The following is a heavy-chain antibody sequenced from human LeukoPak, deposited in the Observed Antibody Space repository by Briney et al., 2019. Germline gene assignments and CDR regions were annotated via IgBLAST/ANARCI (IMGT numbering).Heavy chain of an antibody. V-gene: IGHV1-69*05. J-gene: IGHJ6*03. CDR1: GGTFSSYA. CDR2: ITPIFGTA. Sequence: GSSVKVSCEASGGTFSSYAISWVRQAPGQGLEWMGGITPIFGTANYAQKFQGRVTITTDESTSTAYMELSSLRSEDTAVYYCATLRYFDWFRPDYYYYYMDVWGKGTTVTVSS. CDR3: ATLRYFDWFRPDYYYYYMDV. D-gene: IGHD3-9*01.